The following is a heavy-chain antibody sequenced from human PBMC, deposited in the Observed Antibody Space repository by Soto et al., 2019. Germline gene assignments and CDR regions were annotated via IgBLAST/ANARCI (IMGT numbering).Heavy chain of an antibody. J-gene: IGHJ6*02. CDR1: GFTFSSYA. D-gene: IGHD3-22*01. CDR2: ISYDGSNK. V-gene: IGHV3-30-3*01. Sequence: QVQLVESGGGVVQPGRSLRLSCAASGFTFSSYAMHWVRQAPGKGLEWVAVISYDGSNKYYADSVKGRFTISRDNSKNTLYRQRNSLRAEDTAVYYCASRSSGYYVRGYYYYGMDVWGQGTTVTVSS. CDR3: ASRSSGYYVRGYYYYGMDV.